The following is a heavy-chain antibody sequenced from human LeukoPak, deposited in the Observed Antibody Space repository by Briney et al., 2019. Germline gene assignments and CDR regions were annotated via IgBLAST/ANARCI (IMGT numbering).Heavy chain of an antibody. D-gene: IGHD3-9*01. J-gene: IGHJ4*02. CDR2: IWYDGSNK. V-gene: IGHV3-33*01. Sequence: GGSLRLSCAASGFTFSSYGMHWVRQAPGKGLEWVAVIWYDGSNKYYADSVKGRLTISRDNSKNTLYLQMNSLRAEDTAVYYCAREDYYDILDSWGQGTLVTVSS. CDR3: AREDYYDILDS. CDR1: GFTFSSYG.